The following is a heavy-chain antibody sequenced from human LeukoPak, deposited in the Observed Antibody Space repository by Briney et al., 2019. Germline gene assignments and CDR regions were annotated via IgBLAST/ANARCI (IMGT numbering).Heavy chain of an antibody. Sequence: SETLSLTCAVSGYSISSGYYWGWIRQPPGKGLEWIGSIYHSGSTYYNPSLKSRVTISVDTSKNQFSLKLSSVTAADTAVYYCARLVVHCSGGSCARVEYWGQGTLVTVSS. CDR1: GYSISSGYY. D-gene: IGHD2-15*01. CDR3: ARLVVHCSGGSCARVEY. J-gene: IGHJ4*02. CDR2: IYHSGST. V-gene: IGHV4-38-2*01.